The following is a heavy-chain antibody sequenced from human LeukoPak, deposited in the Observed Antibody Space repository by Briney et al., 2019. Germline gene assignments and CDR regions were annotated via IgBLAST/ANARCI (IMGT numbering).Heavy chain of an antibody. CDR1: GGSISSPSDY. V-gene: IGHV4-39*07. D-gene: IGHD1-1*01. CDR2: IYYSGST. Sequence: SETLSLTCSVSGGSISSPSDYWGWIRQTPGKGLEWIASIYYSGSTYSNPSLKSRVTISVDSSKNQFSLKLSSVTAADTAVYYCTTGTTQDDYWGQGTLVTVSS. CDR3: TTGTTQDDY. J-gene: IGHJ4*02.